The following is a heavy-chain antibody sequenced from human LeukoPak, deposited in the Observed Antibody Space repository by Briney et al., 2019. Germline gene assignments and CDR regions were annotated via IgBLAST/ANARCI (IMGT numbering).Heavy chain of an antibody. D-gene: IGHD1-26*01. V-gene: IGHV3-23*01. CDR1: GFTFSGYA. Sequence: GGSLRPSCAASGFTFSGYAMSWVRQAPGKGPEWVSAIRDSGSSTHYADSVKGRFTTSRDNSKNTLFLQMNSLRAEDTAIYYCAKYGPQDSGSSHFDYWGQGALVTVSS. J-gene: IGHJ4*02. CDR2: IRDSGSST. CDR3: AKYGPQDSGSSHFDY.